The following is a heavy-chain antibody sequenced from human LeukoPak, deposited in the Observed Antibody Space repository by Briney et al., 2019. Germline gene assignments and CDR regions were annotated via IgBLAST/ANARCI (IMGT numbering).Heavy chain of an antibody. D-gene: IGHD4-17*01. J-gene: IGHJ6*03. Sequence: SETLSLTCTVSGGSISSYYWSWIRQPPGKGLEWIGYIYYSGSTNYNPSLKSRVTISVDTSKNQFSLKLSSVTAADTAVYYCAREMRDYGDRGYYYYYMDVWGKGTTVTVSS. CDR1: GGSISSYY. CDR3: AREMRDYGDRGYYYYYMDV. V-gene: IGHV4-59*01. CDR2: IYYSGST.